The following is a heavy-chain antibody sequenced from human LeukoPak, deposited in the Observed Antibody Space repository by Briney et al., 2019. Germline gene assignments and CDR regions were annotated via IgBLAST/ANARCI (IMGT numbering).Heavy chain of an antibody. CDR2: IGHTGSIT. CDR3: ARDSGPADPEAFDI. J-gene: IGHJ3*02. Sequence: GGSLRLSCAGSGFTFGSYSMNWVRHAPGKGLEWVSYIGHTGSITDYADSVKGRFTISRDNAKNLLYLQMDSLRADDTAVYYCARDSGPADPEAFDIWGQGTMVTVSS. V-gene: IGHV3-48*04. D-gene: IGHD1-14*01. CDR1: GFTFGSYS.